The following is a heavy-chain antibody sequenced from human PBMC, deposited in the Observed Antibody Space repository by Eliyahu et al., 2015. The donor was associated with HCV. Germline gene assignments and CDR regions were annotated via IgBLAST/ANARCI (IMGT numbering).Heavy chain of an antibody. CDR2: INHFGES. D-gene: IGHD3-9*01. J-gene: IGHJ3*02. CDR1: GGSFSGYY. Sequence: QVQLQQWGAGLLKPSETLSLSCAVYGGSFSGYYWSWIRQPPGKGLEWIGEINHFGESNYNPSLKSRVTMSLDTSKNVFSLRLSSVTAADTAVYYCASLVRSGRSGGDLDIWGQGTMVTVSS. V-gene: IGHV4-34*01. CDR3: ASLVRSGRSGGDLDI.